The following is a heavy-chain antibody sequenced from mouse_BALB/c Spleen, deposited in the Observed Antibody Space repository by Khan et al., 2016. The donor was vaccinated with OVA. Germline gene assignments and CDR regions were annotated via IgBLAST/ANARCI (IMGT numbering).Heavy chain of an antibody. D-gene: IGHD2-10*01. CDR3: ARPPYFSFTFDY. Sequence: QIQLVQSGPELKKPGETVKISCKASGYSFTNYGMNWVKQSPGKALKWMGWINTYTGEPKYADEFKGRFAFSLENSANTAYLQINILKNEDTATYFCARPPYFSFTFDYWGQGTSVTVSS. V-gene: IGHV9-3-1*01. CDR1: GYSFTNYG. CDR2: INTYTGEP. J-gene: IGHJ4*01.